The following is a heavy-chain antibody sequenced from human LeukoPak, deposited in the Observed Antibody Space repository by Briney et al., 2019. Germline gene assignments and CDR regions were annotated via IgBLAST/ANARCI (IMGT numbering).Heavy chain of an antibody. Sequence: GESLKISCRGSGYSFTTYWIGWVRQMPGKGLEWMGIIYPGDSDTRYSPSFQGQVTMSADKSFSTAYLQWSSLKASDTAIYYCARDKYCTSRSCYFDYWGQGTPVTVSS. CDR1: GYSFTTYW. CDR2: IYPGDSDT. V-gene: IGHV5-51*01. J-gene: IGHJ4*02. D-gene: IGHD2-2*01. CDR3: ARDKYCTSRSCYFDY.